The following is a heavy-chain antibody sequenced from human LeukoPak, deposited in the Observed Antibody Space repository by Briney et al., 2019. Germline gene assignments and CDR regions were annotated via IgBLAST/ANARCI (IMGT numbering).Heavy chain of an antibody. CDR2: INPNSGAT. CDR1: GSTFTGYY. V-gene: IGHV1-2*02. Sequence: GASVKVSCKASGSTFTGYYIHWVRQAPGQGLEWMAWINPNSGATNYAQKFQGRVTMTRDTSISTAYMELSRLTSDDTAVYFCARGRFGEWDNWFDPWGQGTLVTVSS. CDR3: ARGRFGEWDNWFDP. J-gene: IGHJ5*02. D-gene: IGHD3-10*01.